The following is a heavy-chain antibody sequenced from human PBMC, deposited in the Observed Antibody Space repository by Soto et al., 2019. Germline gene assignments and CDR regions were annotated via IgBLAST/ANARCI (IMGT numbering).Heavy chain of an antibody. V-gene: IGHV4-61*01. CDR2: IYYSGST. J-gene: IGHJ5*02. Sequence: SETLSLTCTVSGGSVSSGSYYWSWIRQPPGKGLEWIGYIYYSGSTNYNPSLKSRVTISVDRSKNQFSLKLSSVTAADTAVYYCARSPYCGGDCYSWFDPWGQGTLVTVSS. CDR3: ARSPYCGGDCYSWFDP. D-gene: IGHD2-21*02. CDR1: GGSVSSGSYY.